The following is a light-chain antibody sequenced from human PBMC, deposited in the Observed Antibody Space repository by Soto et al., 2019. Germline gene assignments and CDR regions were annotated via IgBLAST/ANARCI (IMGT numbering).Light chain of an antibody. CDR2: GAS. CDR1: QSVSSSY. Sequence: PGDRVTLSCRASQSVSSSYLTWYQQKPGQAPRLLIYGASTRATSIPARFSGSGSGTDFTLTISSLQPEDFAVYYCQQDYNLTTFGPGTKVDIK. CDR3: QQDYNLTT. J-gene: IGKJ3*01. V-gene: IGKV3D-7*01.